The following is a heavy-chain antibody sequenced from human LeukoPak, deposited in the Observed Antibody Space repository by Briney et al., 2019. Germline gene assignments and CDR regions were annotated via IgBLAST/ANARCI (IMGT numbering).Heavy chain of an antibody. J-gene: IGHJ4*02. CDR3: ATSVIVGDNTIGSPVDY. CDR1: GDSISSNSYY. V-gene: IGHV4-39*01. Sequence: SETLSLTCTVSGDSISSNSYYWGWIRQPPAKGLERIGRIYYSGSTNYNPSLKSRVTISVDTSKNQFSLKLSSVAAADTAVYYCATSVIVGDNTIGSPVDYWGQGTLVTVSS. CDR2: IYYSGST. D-gene: IGHD1-26*01.